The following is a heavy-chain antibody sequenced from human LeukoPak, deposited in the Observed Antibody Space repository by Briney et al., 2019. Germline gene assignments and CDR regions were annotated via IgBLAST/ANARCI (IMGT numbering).Heavy chain of an antibody. CDR2: IYYSGST. J-gene: IGHJ4*02. CDR1: GGSISSGGYY. V-gene: IGHV4-31*03. Sequence: PSQTLSLTCTVSGGSISSGGYYWSWIRQHPGKGLEWIGYIYYSGSTYYNPSLKSRVTISVDTSKNQFSLKLSSVTAADTAVYYCARRGGGSITYFDYWSQGTLVTVSS. D-gene: IGHD3-10*01. CDR3: ARRGGGSITYFDY.